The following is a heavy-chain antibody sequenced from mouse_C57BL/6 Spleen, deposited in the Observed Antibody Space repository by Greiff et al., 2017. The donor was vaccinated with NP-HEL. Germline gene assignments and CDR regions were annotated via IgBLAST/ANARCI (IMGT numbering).Heavy chain of an antibody. CDR3: ARYADYYGSSYGHYYAMDY. Sequence: EVQVVESGGGLVKPGGSLKLSCAASGFTFSDYGMHWVRQAPEKGLEWVAYISSGSSTIYYADTVKGRFTISRDNAKNTLFLQMTSLRSEDTAMYYCARYADYYGSSYGHYYAMDYWGQGTSVTVSS. CDR1: GFTFSDYG. CDR2: ISSGSSTI. J-gene: IGHJ4*01. D-gene: IGHD1-1*01. V-gene: IGHV5-17*01.